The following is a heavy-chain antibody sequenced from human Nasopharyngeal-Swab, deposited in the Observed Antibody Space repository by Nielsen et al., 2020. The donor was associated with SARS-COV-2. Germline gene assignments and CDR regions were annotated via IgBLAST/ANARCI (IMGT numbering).Heavy chain of an antibody. D-gene: IGHD5-12*01. V-gene: IGHV3-30-3*01. Sequence: GESLKISCAASGFTFSSYAMHWVRQAPGKGLEWVAVISYDGSNKYYADSVKGRFTISRDNSKNTLYLQMNSLRAEDTAVYYCARPQYSGYHSPSDYWGQGTLVTVSS. CDR1: GFTFSSYA. J-gene: IGHJ4*02. CDR2: ISYDGSNK. CDR3: ARPQYSGYHSPSDY.